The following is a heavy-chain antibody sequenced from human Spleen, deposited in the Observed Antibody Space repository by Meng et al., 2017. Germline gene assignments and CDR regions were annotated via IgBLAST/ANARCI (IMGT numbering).Heavy chain of an antibody. J-gene: IGHJ6*02. CDR1: GGSISSGGYY. D-gene: IGHD2-15*01. V-gene: IGHV4-31*03. Sequence: SETLSLTCTVSGGSISSGGYYWSWIRQHPGKGLEWIGYIYYSGSTYYNPSLKSRVTISVDTSKNQFSLKLSSVTAADTAVYYCARAPGYCSGGSCYSQISYYYGMDVWGQGTTVTVSS. CDR2: IYYSGST. CDR3: ARAPGYCSGGSCYSQISYYYGMDV.